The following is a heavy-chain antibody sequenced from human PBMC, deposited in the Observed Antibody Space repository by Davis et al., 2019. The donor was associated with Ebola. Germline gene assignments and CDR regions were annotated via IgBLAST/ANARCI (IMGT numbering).Heavy chain of an antibody. CDR2: MSGSGDRT. CDR3: TTSYVGIVYASDV. D-gene: IGHD3-10*02. V-gene: IGHV3-23*01. CDR1: GFTFNTYA. J-gene: IGHJ3*01. Sequence: GESLKISCAASGFTFNTYAMSWVRQAPGKGPEWVSGMSGSGDRTNYADSVRGRFTIPRDNSKNTVYLQLDRLRVEDTATYYCTTSYVGIVYASDVWGQGSKVVVSS.